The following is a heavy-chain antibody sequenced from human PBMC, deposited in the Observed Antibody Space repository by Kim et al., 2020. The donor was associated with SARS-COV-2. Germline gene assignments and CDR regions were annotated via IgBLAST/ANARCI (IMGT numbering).Heavy chain of an antibody. Sequence: SVKVSCKASGGTFSSYAISWVRQAPGQGLEWMGGIIPIFGTANYAQKFQGRVTITADESTSTAYMELSSLRSEDTAVYYCARGEIQLWSMDYYGMDVWGQGTTVTVSS. CDR3: ARGEIQLWSMDYYGMDV. CDR1: GGTFSSYA. D-gene: IGHD5-18*01. J-gene: IGHJ6*02. V-gene: IGHV1-69*13. CDR2: IIPIFGTA.